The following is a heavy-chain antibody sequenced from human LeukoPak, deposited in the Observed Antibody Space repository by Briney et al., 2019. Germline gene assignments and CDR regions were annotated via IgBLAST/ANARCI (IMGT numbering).Heavy chain of an antibody. D-gene: IGHD4-11*01. CDR1: GFTCSDYS. CDR2: ISSSGFTL. V-gene: IGHV3-48*01. Sequence: HPGGSLRLSCVASGFTCSDYSMNWVRQAPGKGLEWVSYISSSGFTLNYADSVKGRFTISRDNAKNSLYLQMNSLRAEDTAVYYCARGVPKTSYYYYYMDVWGKGTTVTVSS. CDR3: ARGVPKTSYYYYYMDV. J-gene: IGHJ6*03.